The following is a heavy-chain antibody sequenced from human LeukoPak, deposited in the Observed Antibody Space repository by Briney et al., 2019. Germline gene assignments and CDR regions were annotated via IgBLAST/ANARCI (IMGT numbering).Heavy chain of an antibody. CDR1: GGSISNYY. CDR3: AREYSSGYYALFDY. J-gene: IGHJ4*02. Sequence: KASETLSLTCTVSGGSISNYYWSWIRQPPGKGLEWIGYIHYSGSTNYNPSLKSRVTTSVDTSKNQFSLKLSSVTAADTAVYYCAREYSSGYYALFDYWGQGTLVTVSS. D-gene: IGHD3-22*01. CDR2: IHYSGST. V-gene: IGHV4-59*12.